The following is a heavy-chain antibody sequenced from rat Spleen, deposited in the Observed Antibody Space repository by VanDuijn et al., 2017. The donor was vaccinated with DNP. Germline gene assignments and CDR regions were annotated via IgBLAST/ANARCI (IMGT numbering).Heavy chain of an antibody. Sequence: EVQLVESGGGLVQPGRSMKLSCAASGFTFSGYYMAWVRQAPTKGLEWVASITSSGGSTYYPDSVKGRFTISRDNAKSTLYVQMDSLRSEDTATYYCATHDWDYWGQGVMVTVSS. CDR1: GFTFSGYY. J-gene: IGHJ2*01. V-gene: IGHV5-25*01. CDR3: ATHDWDY. D-gene: IGHD4-2*01. CDR2: ITSSGGST.